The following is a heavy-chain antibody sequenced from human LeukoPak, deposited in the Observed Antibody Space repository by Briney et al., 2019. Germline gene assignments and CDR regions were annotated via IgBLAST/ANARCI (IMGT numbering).Heavy chain of an antibody. D-gene: IGHD6-19*01. Sequence: TGGSLRLSCAASGFTFDDYAMHWVRQAPGKGLEWVSGISWNSGSIGYADSVKGRFTISRDNAKNSLYLQMNSLRAEDTALYYCAKDSTAEAGTIDYWGQGTLVTVSS. CDR2: ISWNSGSI. V-gene: IGHV3-9*01. CDR1: GFTFDDYA. CDR3: AKDSTAEAGTIDY. J-gene: IGHJ4*02.